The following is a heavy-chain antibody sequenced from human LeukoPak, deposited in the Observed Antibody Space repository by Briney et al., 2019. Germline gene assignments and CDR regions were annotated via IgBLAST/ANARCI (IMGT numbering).Heavy chain of an antibody. CDR2: INHSGST. J-gene: IGHJ6*03. Sequence: PSETLSLTCAVYGGSFSGYYWSWIRQPPGKGLEWIGEINHSGSTNYNPSPKSRVTISVDTSKNQFSLKLSSVTAADTAVYYCARERYYYYYMDVWGKGTTVTVSS. V-gene: IGHV4-34*01. CDR1: GGSFSGYY. CDR3: ARERYYYYYMDV.